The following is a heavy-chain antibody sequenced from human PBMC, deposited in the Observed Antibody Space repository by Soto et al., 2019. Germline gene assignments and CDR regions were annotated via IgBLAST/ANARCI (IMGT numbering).Heavy chain of an antibody. CDR1: GYTFTNSG. CDR3: ARDQGITTFGVYSMYYYGMDV. D-gene: IGHD3-3*01. V-gene: IGHV1-18*01. CDR2: ISTDNGNT. J-gene: IGHJ6*02. Sequence: QVQLVQSGAEVKKPGASVKVSCKASGYTFTNSGISWVRQAPGQGREWMGWISTDNGNTNYAQHLQGRVSMTPDTSTSTAYMDLRSLRSDDTAVYYCARDQGITTFGVYSMYYYGMDVWGQGTTVTVSS.